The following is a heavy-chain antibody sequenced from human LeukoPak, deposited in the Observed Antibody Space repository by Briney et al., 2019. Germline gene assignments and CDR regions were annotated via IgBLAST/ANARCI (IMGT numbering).Heavy chain of an antibody. D-gene: IGHD6-19*01. Sequence: SETLSLTCTVSGGSISSYYWNWIRQPPGKGLEWIGYIYYSGSTNYNPSLKSRVTISVDTSKNQFSLTLSSVTAADTAVYYCARGGWYPESFQHWGQGALVTVSS. CDR2: IYYSGST. J-gene: IGHJ1*01. CDR3: ARGGWYPESFQH. V-gene: IGHV4-59*01. CDR1: GGSISSYY.